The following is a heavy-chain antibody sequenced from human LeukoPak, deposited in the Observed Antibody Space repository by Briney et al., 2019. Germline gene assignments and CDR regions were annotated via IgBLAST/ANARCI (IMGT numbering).Heavy chain of an antibody. Sequence: ASVKVSCKASGYTFTSYYMHWVRQAPGQGLEWMGIINPSGGSTNYAQKLQGRVTMTTDTSTSTAYMELRSLRSDDTAVYYCARTIAAHSPTDAFDIWGQGTMVTVSS. CDR3: ARTIAAHSPTDAFDI. D-gene: IGHD6-6*01. V-gene: IGHV1-46*01. CDR1: GYTFTSYY. CDR2: INPSGGST. J-gene: IGHJ3*02.